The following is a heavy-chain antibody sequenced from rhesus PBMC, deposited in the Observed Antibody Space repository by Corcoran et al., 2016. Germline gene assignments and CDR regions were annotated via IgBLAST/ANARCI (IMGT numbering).Heavy chain of an antibody. CDR1: GFTLRNVW. CDR3: TITQTQN. J-gene: IGHJ4*01. Sequence: EVQLVESGGGLVQPGGSLRLSCAASGFTLRNVWMNWARQAPGTGREWVARIKSKADGGTADYAASVKGRFTISRDDSKHTLYLQMNSLKTEDTAVYYCTITQTQNWGQGVLVTVSS. V-gene: IGHV3-30*01. D-gene: IGHD3-28*01. CDR2: IKSKADGGTA.